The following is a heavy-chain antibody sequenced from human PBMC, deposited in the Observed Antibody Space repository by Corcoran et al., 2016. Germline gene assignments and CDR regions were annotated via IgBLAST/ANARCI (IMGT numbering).Heavy chain of an antibody. CDR2: IRSKANTYAT. V-gene: IGHV3-73*02. CDR3: TSLVGY. Sequence: EVQLVESGGGLVQPGGSLKLSCAASGFTFNDSAVHWVRQASGKGLEWVGRIRSKANTYATAYGASVRGRFTISRDDSKNTAYLKMNSLKTEDTAVYYCTSLVGYWGQGTLVTVSS. D-gene: IGHD3-22*01. J-gene: IGHJ4*02. CDR1: GFTFNDSA.